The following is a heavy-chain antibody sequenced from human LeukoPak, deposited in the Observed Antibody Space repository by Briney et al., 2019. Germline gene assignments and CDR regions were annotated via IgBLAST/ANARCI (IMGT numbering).Heavy chain of an antibody. Sequence: SETLSLTCTVSGGSISPYHWSWIRQPPGKGLEWIGYIYYSGSTNYNPSLKSRVTISVDTSKNQFSLRLSSVTAADTAVYYCARANAFDIWGQGTMVTVSS. J-gene: IGHJ3*02. V-gene: IGHV4-59*01. CDR3: ARANAFDI. CDR2: IYYSGST. CDR1: GGSISPYH.